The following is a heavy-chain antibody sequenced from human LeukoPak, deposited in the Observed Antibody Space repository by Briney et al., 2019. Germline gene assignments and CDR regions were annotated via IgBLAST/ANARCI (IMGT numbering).Heavy chain of an antibody. Sequence: SETLSLTCTVSGGSISPYHWSWIRQPPGKGLEWIGYIYYSGSTNYNPSLKSRVTISVDTSKNQFSLRLSSVTAADTAVYYCARANAFDIWGQGTMVTVSS. J-gene: IGHJ3*02. V-gene: IGHV4-59*01. CDR3: ARANAFDI. CDR2: IYYSGST. CDR1: GGSISPYH.